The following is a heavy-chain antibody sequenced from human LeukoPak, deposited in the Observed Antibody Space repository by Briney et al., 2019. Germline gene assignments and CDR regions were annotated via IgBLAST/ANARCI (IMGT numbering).Heavy chain of an antibody. CDR1: GFTSSSYS. Sequence: GGSLRLSCAAAGFTSSSYSMNWVRQAPGKGLEWVSSISSSSSYIYYADSVKGRFTISRDNAKNSLYLQMNSLRAEDTAVYYCASFIAAAGEPHYYYGMDVWGQGTTVTVSS. J-gene: IGHJ6*02. V-gene: IGHV3-21*01. D-gene: IGHD6-13*01. CDR3: ASFIAAAGEPHYYYGMDV. CDR2: ISSSSSYI.